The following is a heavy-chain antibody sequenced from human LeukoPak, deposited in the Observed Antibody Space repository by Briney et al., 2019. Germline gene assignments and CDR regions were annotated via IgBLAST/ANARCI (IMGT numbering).Heavy chain of an antibody. J-gene: IGHJ4*02. V-gene: IGHV1-2*02. CDR2: INPNSGGT. D-gene: IGHD2-21*02. Sequence: ASVKVSCKASGYTFIGYYIHWVRQAPGQGLEWMGWINPNSGGTNYAQKFQGRVTMTRDTSISTAYMELSSLRSDDTAVYYCARGYCSGDCFTLFDYWGQGTLVTVSS. CDR3: ARGYCSGDCFTLFDY. CDR1: GYTFIGYY.